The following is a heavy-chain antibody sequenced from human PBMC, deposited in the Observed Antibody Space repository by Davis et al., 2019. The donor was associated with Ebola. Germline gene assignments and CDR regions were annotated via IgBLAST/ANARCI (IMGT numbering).Heavy chain of an antibody. V-gene: IGHV3-73*01. CDR3: TGTYQGFDY. Sequence: GGSLRLSCAAPGFTFSGSAMHWVRQASGKGLEWVGRIRSKANSYATAYAASVKGRFTISRDDSKNTAYLQMNSLKTEDTAVYYCTGTYQGFDYWGQGTLVTVSS. J-gene: IGHJ4*02. CDR1: GFTFSGSA. D-gene: IGHD1-14*01. CDR2: IRSKANSYAT.